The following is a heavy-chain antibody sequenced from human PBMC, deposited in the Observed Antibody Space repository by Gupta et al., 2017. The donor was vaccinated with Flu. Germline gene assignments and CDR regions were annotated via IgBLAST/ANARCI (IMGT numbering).Heavy chain of an antibody. Sequence: MNWVRQAPGKGLEWVSSISNSGSTVNYADSVKGRFKISRDNTKNSLYLQMDSLRAEDTAVYYCARDPDSNSYYDYMDVWGKGTTVTVSS. CDR3: ARDPDSNSYYDYMDV. V-gene: IGHV3-48*03. CDR2: ISNSGSTV. J-gene: IGHJ6*03.